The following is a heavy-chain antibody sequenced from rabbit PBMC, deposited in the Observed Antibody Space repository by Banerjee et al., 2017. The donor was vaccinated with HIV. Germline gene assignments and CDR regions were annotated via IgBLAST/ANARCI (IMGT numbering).Heavy chain of an antibody. J-gene: IGHJ4*01. D-gene: IGHD1-1*01. CDR3: ARAISSIGGYGPYYFNL. CDR2: INTSSGNT. V-gene: IGHV1S45*01. Sequence: QQQLEESGGGLVKPEGSLTLSCTASGFSFSNKYVMCWVRQAPGKGLEWIACINTSSGNTVYASWAKGRFTISKTSSTTVTLQMTSLTAADTATYFCARAISSIGGYGPYYFNLWGQGTLVTVS. CDR1: GFSFSNKYV.